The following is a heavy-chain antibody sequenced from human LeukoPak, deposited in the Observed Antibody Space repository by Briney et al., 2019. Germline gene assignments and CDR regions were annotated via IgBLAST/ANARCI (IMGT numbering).Heavy chain of an antibody. V-gene: IGHV4-38-2*01. CDR1: GYSISSGYY. CDR2: ISHGGNT. D-gene: IGHD5-12*01. CDR3: ARYSGYDSCFDY. Sequence: PSETLSLTCAVSGYSISSGYYWGWIRQPPGKGLEWIGRISHGGNTYYYPSLKSRVTISLDTSKNQFSLKLSSVTAADTAVYFCARYSGYDSCFDYWGQGTLVTVSS. J-gene: IGHJ4*02.